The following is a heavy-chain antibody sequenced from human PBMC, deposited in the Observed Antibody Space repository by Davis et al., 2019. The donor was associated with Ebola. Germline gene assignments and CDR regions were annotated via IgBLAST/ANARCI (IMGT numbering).Heavy chain of an antibody. CDR3: ARDHQLWGEIRGAVGDS. V-gene: IGHV4-59*01. CDR1: GGSISSYY. J-gene: IGHJ5*01. Sequence: MPSETLSLTCTVSGGSISSYYWSWIRQPPGKGLEWIGYIYYSGSTNYNPSLKSRVTISVDTSKNQFSLKLSSVTAADTAVYYCARDHQLWGEIRGAVGDSWGQGTLVTVSS. D-gene: IGHD3-10*01. CDR2: IYYSGST.